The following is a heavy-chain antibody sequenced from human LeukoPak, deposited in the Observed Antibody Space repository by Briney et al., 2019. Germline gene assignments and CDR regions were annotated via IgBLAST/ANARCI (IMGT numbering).Heavy chain of an antibody. D-gene: IGHD3-22*01. CDR1: GGSISSIGYY. V-gene: IGHV4-31*11. CDR2: IYYSGST. CDR3: ARANYYDGGYLPVVYPSDY. J-gene: IGHJ4*02. Sequence: PSQTLSLTCAVSGGSISSIGYYWSRIRQHPGKGLEWIGYIYYSGSTYYNPSLKSRGTISVDTSKNQFSLKLRSVTAADTAVYYCARANYYDGGYLPVVYPSDYWGQGILVTVSS.